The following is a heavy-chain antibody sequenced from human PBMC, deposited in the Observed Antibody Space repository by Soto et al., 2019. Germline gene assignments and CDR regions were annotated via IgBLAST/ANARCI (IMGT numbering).Heavy chain of an antibody. V-gene: IGHV4-30-4*01. CDR3: ARVGSDDFWGGYYN. J-gene: IGHJ4*02. CDR1: GGSISSGDYY. Sequence: LSLTCTVSGGSISSGDYYWSWIRQPPGKGLEWIGYIYYSGSTYYNPSLKSRVTISVDTSKNQFSLKLSSVTAADTAVYYCARVGSDDFWGGYYNWGQGTLVTVSS. CDR2: IYYSGST. D-gene: IGHD3-3*01.